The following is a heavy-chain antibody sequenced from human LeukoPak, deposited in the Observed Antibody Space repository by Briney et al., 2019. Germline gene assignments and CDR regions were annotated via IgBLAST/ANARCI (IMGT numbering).Heavy chain of an antibody. V-gene: IGHV3-7*01. J-gene: IGHJ4*02. Sequence: GGSLRLSCAASGFTFSSYWMSWVRQAPGKGLEWVANIKQDGSEKYYVDSVKGRFTISRDNAKNSLYLQMNSLRAEDTAVYYCARDTGSSSWYPTSLFDYWGQGTLVTVSS. CDR3: ARDTGSSSWYPTSLFDY. CDR1: GFTFSSYW. D-gene: IGHD6-13*01. CDR2: IKQDGSEK.